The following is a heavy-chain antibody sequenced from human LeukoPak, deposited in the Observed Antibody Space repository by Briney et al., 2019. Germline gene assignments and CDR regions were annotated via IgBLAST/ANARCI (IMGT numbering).Heavy chain of an antibody. Sequence: ASVKVSCKASGYTFTSYYMHWVRQAPGQGLEWMGIINPSGGSTSYAQKFQGRATMTRDTSTSTVYMELSSLRSEDTAVYYCARVNSVVVAAGRGGLDPWGQGTLVTVSS. CDR1: GYTFTSYY. CDR3: ARVNSVVVAAGRGGLDP. V-gene: IGHV1-46*01. D-gene: IGHD2-15*01. J-gene: IGHJ5*02. CDR2: INPSGGST.